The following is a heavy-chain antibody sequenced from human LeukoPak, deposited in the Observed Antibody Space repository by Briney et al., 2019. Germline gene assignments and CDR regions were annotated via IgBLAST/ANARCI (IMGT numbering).Heavy chain of an antibody. J-gene: IGHJ4*02. D-gene: IGHD3-10*01. CDR2: ISWNSGSI. CDR3: AKDGLWFGELDFDY. V-gene: IGHV3-9*01. Sequence: GGSLRLSCAASGFTFDDYAMHWVRQAPGKGLEWVSGISWNSGSIGYADSVKGRFTISRDNAKNSLYLQMNSLRAEDTALYYCAKDGLWFGELDFDYWGQGTLVTVSS. CDR1: GFTFDDYA.